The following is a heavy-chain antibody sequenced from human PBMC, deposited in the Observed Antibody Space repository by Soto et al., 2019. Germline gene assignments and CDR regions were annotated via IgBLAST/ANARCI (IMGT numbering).Heavy chain of an antibody. CDR2: INQDGSDN. D-gene: IGHD2-8*01. Sequence: DVQLVESGGGLVQPGGSLRLSCAASGFTFSSYYMAWVRQAPGKGLEWVANINQDGSDNYYVDSVRGRFTISRDNAKDSLYLQMNSLRAEDTAVYFCAREDAIMLYYWGHGTLVTVSS. J-gene: IGHJ4*01. V-gene: IGHV3-7*01. CDR1: GFTFSSYY. CDR3: AREDAIMLYY.